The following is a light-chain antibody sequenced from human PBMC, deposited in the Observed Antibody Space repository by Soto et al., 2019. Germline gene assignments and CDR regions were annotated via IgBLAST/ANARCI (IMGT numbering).Light chain of an antibody. CDR1: QSINRW. J-gene: IGKJ2*01. CDR3: QQYSTYPYI. V-gene: IGKV1-5*03. CDR2: KAS. Sequence: DIQMTQSHSTLSASVGDRVTITCRASQSINRWLAWYQQKPGKAPKLLIYKASSLESGVPSRFSGGGIGTEFSLSISSLQPDDFATYYCQQYSTYPYIFGQGTKVDNK.